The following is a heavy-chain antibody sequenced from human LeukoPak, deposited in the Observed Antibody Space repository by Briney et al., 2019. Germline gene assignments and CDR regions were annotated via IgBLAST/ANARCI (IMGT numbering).Heavy chain of an antibody. Sequence: SETLSLTCTVSGGSISSYYWSWIRQPPGKGLEWIGYIYYSGSTNYNPSLKSRVTISVDTSRNQFSLKLSSVTAADTAVYYCARHVKGATPLFYFDYWGQGTLVTVSS. CDR1: GGSISSYY. CDR2: IYYSGST. D-gene: IGHD1-26*01. V-gene: IGHV4-59*08. CDR3: ARHVKGATPLFYFDY. J-gene: IGHJ4*02.